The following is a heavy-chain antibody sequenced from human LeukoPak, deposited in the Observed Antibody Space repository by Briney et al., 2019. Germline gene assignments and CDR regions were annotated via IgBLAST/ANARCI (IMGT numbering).Heavy chain of an antibody. V-gene: IGHV4-34*01. D-gene: IGHD6-6*01. CDR3: ARGWGAARN. Sequence: SETLSLTCAVYRGSFSSYYRSWIRQPPGKGLEWMGEINQSGSTNYNPSPKSRVTISVDTSKNQFSLKLSSVTAADTAVYYCARGWGAARNGGQGTLVTVFS. CDR2: INQSGST. J-gene: IGHJ4*02. CDR1: RGSFSSYY.